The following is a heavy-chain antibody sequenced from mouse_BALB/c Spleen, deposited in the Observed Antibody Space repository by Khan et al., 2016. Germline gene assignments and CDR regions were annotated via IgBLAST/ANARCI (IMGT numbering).Heavy chain of an antibody. J-gene: IGHJ3*01. Sequence: EVKLLESGGGLVQPGGSLKLSCAASGFDFSRYWMSWVRQAPGKGLEWIGEINPDSSTINYTPSLKDKFIISRDHAKNKLYLQLSIVRSEDTALNNWARLHYYGRFAYWGQGTLVTVSA. CDR2: INPDSSTI. V-gene: IGHV4-1*02. D-gene: IGHD1-2*01. CDR1: GFDFSRYW. CDR3: ARLHYYGRFAY.